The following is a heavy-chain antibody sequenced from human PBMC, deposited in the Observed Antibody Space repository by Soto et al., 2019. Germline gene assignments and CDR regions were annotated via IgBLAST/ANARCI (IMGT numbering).Heavy chain of an antibody. CDR2: IYPGDSDT. V-gene: IGHV5-51*01. D-gene: IGHD3-9*01. Sequence: GESLKISCKGSGYSFTSYWIGWVRQMPGKGLEWMGIIYPGDSDTRYSPSFQGQVTISADKSISTAYLQWSGLKASDTAMYYCARLSYYDILTGYYGLHYFDYWGQGTQVTVSS. CDR1: GYSFTSYW. J-gene: IGHJ4*02. CDR3: ARLSYYDILTGYYGLHYFDY.